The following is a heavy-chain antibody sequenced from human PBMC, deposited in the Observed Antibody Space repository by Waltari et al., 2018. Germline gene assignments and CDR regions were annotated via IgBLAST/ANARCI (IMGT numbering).Heavy chain of an antibody. CDR1: GGSISSYY. D-gene: IGHD6-13*01. CDR3: ARGAAPGAQGY. V-gene: IGHV4-59*01. J-gene: IGHJ4*02. Sequence: QVQLQESGPGLVKPSETLSLTCPVPGGSISSYYWSWIRQPPGKGLDGIGYIYYSGSTNYNPSLKSRVTISVDTSKNQFSLKLSSVTAADTAVYYCARGAAPGAQGYWGQGTLVTVSS. CDR2: IYYSGST.